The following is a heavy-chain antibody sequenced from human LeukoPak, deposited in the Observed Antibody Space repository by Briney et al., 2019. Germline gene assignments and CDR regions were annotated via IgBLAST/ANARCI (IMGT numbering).Heavy chain of an antibody. Sequence: PSETLSLTCTVSGGSISSGGYYWSWIRQHPGKGLEWIGFIYYTGSTHYNPSLKSRVTLSVDTSKNHFSLKLSSVTAADTAVYYCARGLDYGDYPRPSYYYYYYMDVWGKGTTVTVSS. J-gene: IGHJ6*03. D-gene: IGHD4-17*01. CDR2: IYYTGST. CDR3: ARGLDYGDYPRPSYYYYYYMDV. CDR1: GGSISSGGYY. V-gene: IGHV4-31*03.